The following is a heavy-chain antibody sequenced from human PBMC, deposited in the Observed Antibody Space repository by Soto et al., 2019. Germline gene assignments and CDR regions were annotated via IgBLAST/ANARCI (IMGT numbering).Heavy chain of an antibody. CDR2: MNPNSGKT. J-gene: IGHJ3*01. CDR3: TRDFGDYASRAFDV. CDR1: GYTFTNYD. V-gene: IGHV1-8*01. Sequence: QVQLVQSGAEVKKPGASVKVSCKTSGYTFTNYDINWVRQATGQGLEWMGWMNPNSGKTGYAQKSQGRFPMTSDTSISTAYMELSSLRSQDTAVYYCTRDFGDYASRAFDVWCQGTWVPVSS. D-gene: IGHD4-17*01.